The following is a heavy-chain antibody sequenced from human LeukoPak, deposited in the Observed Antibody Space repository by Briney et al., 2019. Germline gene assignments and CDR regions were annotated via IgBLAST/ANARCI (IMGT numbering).Heavy chain of an antibody. V-gene: IGHV3-33*01. J-gene: IGHJ4*02. D-gene: IGHD6-13*01. Sequence: GGSLRLSCAASGFTFSSYGMHWVRQAPSKGLGWVAVIWYDGSNKYYEDSVKGRFTISRDNSKNTLYLQMNSLRAEDTAVYYCARAEGIAASGDWGQGTLVTVSS. CDR3: ARAEGIAASGD. CDR1: GFTFSSYG. CDR2: IWYDGSNK.